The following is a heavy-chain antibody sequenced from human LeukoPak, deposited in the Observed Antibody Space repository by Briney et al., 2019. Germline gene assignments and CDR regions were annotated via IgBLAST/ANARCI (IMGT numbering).Heavy chain of an antibody. D-gene: IGHD4-17*01. CDR3: ARITVTRFDY. V-gene: IGHV3-66*02. J-gene: IGHJ4*02. Sequence: GGSLRLSCAASGFNVSSNYMSWVRQAPGKGLEWVSVIYTGGTTYYTDSVKGRFTISRDNSKNMVYLQMDSLRPDDTAIYYCARITVTRFDYWGLGSLVTVSS. CDR1: GFNVSSNY. CDR2: IYTGGTT.